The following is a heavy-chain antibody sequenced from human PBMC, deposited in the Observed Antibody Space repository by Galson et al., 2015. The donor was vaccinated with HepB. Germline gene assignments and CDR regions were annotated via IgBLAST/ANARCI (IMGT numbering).Heavy chain of an antibody. J-gene: IGHJ4*02. Sequence: SVKVSCKASGGTFSSYAISWVRQAPGQGLEWMGGIIPIFGTANYAQKFQGRVTITADESTSTAYMELSSLRSEDTAVYYCARDGRELSTFDYWGQGTLVTVSS. CDR1: GGTFSSYA. V-gene: IGHV1-69*13. D-gene: IGHD1-26*01. CDR3: ARDGRELSTFDY. CDR2: IIPIFGTA.